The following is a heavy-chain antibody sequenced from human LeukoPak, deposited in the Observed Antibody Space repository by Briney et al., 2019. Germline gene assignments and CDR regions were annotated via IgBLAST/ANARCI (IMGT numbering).Heavy chain of an antibody. D-gene: IGHD2-21*01. CDR1: GYTFTRNYS. CDR3: ARKMQVILAFDI. Sequence: GASVKVSCKASGYTFTRNYSMDWVRQAPGQRLEWMGWINVGHGATKYSQKLQGRVIITRDTSANTAYMELSSLRSEDTAVYYCARKMQVILAFDIWGQGTMVIVSS. J-gene: IGHJ3*02. CDR2: INVGHGAT. V-gene: IGHV1-3*01.